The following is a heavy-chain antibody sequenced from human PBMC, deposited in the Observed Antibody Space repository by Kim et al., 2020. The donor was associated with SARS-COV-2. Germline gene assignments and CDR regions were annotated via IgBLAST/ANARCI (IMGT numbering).Heavy chain of an antibody. CDR1: GYTFTSYG. Sequence: ASVKVSCKASGYTFTSYGISWVRQAPGQGLEWMGWISAYNGNTNYAQKLQGRVTMTTDTSTSTAYMELRSLRSDDTAVYYCARLAYYYDSSGYCLDYWGQGTLVTVSS. CDR3: ARLAYYYDSSGYCLDY. V-gene: IGHV1-18*04. D-gene: IGHD3-22*01. CDR2: ISAYNGNT. J-gene: IGHJ4*02.